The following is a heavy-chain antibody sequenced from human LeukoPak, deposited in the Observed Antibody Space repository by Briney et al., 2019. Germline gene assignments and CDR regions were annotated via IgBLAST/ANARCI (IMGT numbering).Heavy chain of an antibody. D-gene: IGHD5-12*01. V-gene: IGHV3-7*01. Sequence: GGSLRLSCAASGFTFSSYWTSWVRQAPGKGLEWVANIKQDGSEKYYVDSVKGRFTISRDNAKNSLYLQMNSLRAEDTAVYYCARRDSDGYNHPDYWGQGTLVTVSS. CDR1: GFTFSSYW. CDR3: ARRDSDGYNHPDY. CDR2: IKQDGSEK. J-gene: IGHJ4*02.